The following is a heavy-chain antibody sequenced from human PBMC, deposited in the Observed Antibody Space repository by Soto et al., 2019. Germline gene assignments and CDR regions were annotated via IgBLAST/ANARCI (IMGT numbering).Heavy chain of an antibody. CDR2: ISGRGGVT. Sequence: EVQLLESWGGLVQPGGSLRLTCVGSGFTFRNQDMRWVRQAPGKGLEWVSGISGRGGVTYYADSVKGRFTISSDNSKNTLYLQMNNLRANDTAVYYCAKDRQFRSYYESAGHYNDWGQGTLVTVSS. CDR3: AKDRQFRSYYESAGHYND. J-gene: IGHJ4*02. D-gene: IGHD3-22*01. CDR1: GFTFRNQD. V-gene: IGHV3-23*01.